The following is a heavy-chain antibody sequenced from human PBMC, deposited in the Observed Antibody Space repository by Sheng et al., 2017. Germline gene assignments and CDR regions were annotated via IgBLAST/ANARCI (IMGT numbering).Heavy chain of an antibody. V-gene: IGHV4-4*07. CDR2: IYTSGST. CDR1: GGSISSYY. Sequence: QVQLQESGPGLVKPSETLSLTCTVSGGSISSYYWSWIRQPAGKGLEWIGRIYTSGSTNYNPSLKSRVTMSVDTSKNQFSLKLSSVTAADTAVYYCARDGGLHSRFHMRVYYGMDVWGQGTTVTVSS. CDR3: ARDGGLHSRFHMRVYYGMDV. J-gene: IGHJ6*02. D-gene: IGHD1-26*01.